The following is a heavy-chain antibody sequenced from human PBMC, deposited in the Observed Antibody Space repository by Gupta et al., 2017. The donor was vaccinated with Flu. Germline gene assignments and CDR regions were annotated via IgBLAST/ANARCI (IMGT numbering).Heavy chain of an antibody. CDR3: ARGTYSSSWSSNSDL. D-gene: IGHD6-13*01. J-gene: IGHJ5*02. CDR2: INHSGTT. V-gene: IGHV4-34*01. Sequence: RQPPGKGLEWIGEINHSGTTTYNPSLKSRVTISIDTSQNQFFRDLNSATAADTAVYYCARGTYSSSWSSNSDLWGQGTLVTVSS.